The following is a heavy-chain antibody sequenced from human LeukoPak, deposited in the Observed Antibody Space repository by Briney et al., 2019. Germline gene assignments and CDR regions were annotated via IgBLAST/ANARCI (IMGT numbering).Heavy chain of an antibody. J-gene: IGHJ4*02. V-gene: IGHV4-34*01. CDR2: INHSGST. CDR3: ARGSIMVTFGGVIVIPPDY. CDR1: GGSFSGYY. D-gene: IGHD3-16*02. Sequence: SETLSLTCAVYGGSFSGYYWSWIRQPPGKGLEWIGEINHSGSTNYNPSLKSRVTISVDTSKNQFSLKLSSATAADTAVYYCARGSIMVTFGGVIVIPPDYWGQGTLVTVSS.